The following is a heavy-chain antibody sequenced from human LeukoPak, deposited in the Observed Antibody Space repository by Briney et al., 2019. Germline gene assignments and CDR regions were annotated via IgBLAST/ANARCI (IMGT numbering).Heavy chain of an antibody. CDR3: ARDIMITFGGVMGDLDY. Sequence: ASVKVSCKASGYTFTSYGISWVRQAPGQGLEWMGWISPYNGNTNYIQKFQGRVTMTTDTSTSTAYMELRSLRSDDTAVYYCARDIMITFGGVMGDLDYWGQGTLVTVSS. CDR1: GYTFTSYG. D-gene: IGHD3-16*01. J-gene: IGHJ4*02. CDR2: ISPYNGNT. V-gene: IGHV1-18*01.